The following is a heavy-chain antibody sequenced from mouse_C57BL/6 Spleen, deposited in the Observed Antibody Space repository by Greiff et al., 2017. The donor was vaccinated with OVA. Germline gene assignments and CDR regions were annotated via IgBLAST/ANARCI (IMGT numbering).Heavy chain of an antibody. V-gene: IGHV8-8*01. Sequence: QVTLKVCGPGILQPSQTLSLTCSFSGFSLSTFGMGVGWIRQPSGKGLEWLAHIWWDDDKYYNPALKSRLTISKDTSKNQVFLKIANVDTADTATYYCARGFSDYYGSSRAWFAYWGQGTLVTVSA. CDR1: GFSLSTFGMG. J-gene: IGHJ3*01. CDR2: IWWDDDK. CDR3: ARGFSDYYGSSRAWFAY. D-gene: IGHD1-1*01.